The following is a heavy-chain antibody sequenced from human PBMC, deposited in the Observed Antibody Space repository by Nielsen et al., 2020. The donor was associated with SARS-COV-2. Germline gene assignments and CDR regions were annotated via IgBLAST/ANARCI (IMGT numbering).Heavy chain of an antibody. CDR2: IYYSGST. CDR1: GGSISSYY. V-gene: IGHV4-59*08. CDR3: ARLPIRSTKAFDI. D-gene: IGHD2-2*01. Sequence: GSLRLSCTVSGGSISSYYWSWIRQPPGKGLEWIGYIYYSGSTNYNPSLKSRVTISVDTSKNQFSLKLSSVTAADTAVYYCARLPIRSTKAFDIWGQGTMVTVSS. J-gene: IGHJ3*02.